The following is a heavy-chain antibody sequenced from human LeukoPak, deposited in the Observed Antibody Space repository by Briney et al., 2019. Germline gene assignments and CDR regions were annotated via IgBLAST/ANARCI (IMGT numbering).Heavy chain of an antibody. D-gene: IGHD6-19*01. Sequence: PGGSLRLSCAASGFTFSSYAMSWIRQAPGKGLEWVSYISSSGSTIYYADSVKGRFTISRDNAKNSLYLQMNSLRAEDTAVYYCARGTLLASSGWYGGSDYWGQGTLVTVSS. CDR1: GFTFSSYA. CDR3: ARGTLLASSGWYGGSDY. V-gene: IGHV3-11*01. J-gene: IGHJ4*02. CDR2: ISSSGSTI.